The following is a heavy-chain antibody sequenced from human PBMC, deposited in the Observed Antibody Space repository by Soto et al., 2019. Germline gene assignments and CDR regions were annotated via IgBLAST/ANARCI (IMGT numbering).Heavy chain of an antibody. CDR1: GGSVSSESHY. CDR2: IYYTGST. J-gene: IGHJ6*02. D-gene: IGHD6-19*01. V-gene: IGHV4-61*01. Sequence: SETLSLTCTVSGGSVSSESHYWSWIRQTPGKGLEWIGYIYYTGSTNYNPSLKGRVTMSVDTSRDQVSLRLRSVTAADTAVYYCARDWSRRGTAVAGTYYYYYYGMDVWGQGTTVTVSS. CDR3: ARDWSRRGTAVAGTYYYYYYGMDV.